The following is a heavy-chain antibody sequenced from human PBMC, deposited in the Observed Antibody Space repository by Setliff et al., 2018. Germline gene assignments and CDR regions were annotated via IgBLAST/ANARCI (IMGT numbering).Heavy chain of an antibody. V-gene: IGHV4-4*08. CDR3: ARERYFDWFFED. D-gene: IGHD3-9*01. J-gene: IGHJ4*01. CDR1: GVSISSYY. Sequence: SETLSLTCNVSGVSISSYYWSWIRQPPGKGLESIGYIQKSGSTNYNPSLMSRVSISVDTSKNQFSLKLGSVTAADTAVYYCARERYFDWFFEDWGHGTLVTVSS. CDR2: IQKSGST.